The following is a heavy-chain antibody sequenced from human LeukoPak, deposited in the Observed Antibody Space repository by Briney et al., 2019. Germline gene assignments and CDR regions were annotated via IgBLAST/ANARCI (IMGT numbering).Heavy chain of an antibody. J-gene: IGHJ4*02. CDR2: IYYSGST. V-gene: IGHV4-59*06. CDR1: GVSISSYY. D-gene: IGHD3-22*01. Sequence: PSETLSLTCTVSGVSISSYYWSWIRQHPGKGLEWIGYIYYSGSTYYNPSLKSRVTISVDTSKNQFSLKLSSVTAADTAVYYCARDHYDSSGYYYGFDYWGQGTLVTVSS. CDR3: ARDHYDSSGYYYGFDY.